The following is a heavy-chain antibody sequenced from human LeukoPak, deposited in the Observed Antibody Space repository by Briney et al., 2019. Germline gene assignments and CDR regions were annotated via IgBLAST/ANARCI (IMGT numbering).Heavy chain of an antibody. Sequence: GRSLRLSCAASGFTFRTYWMHWVRQAPRQGLVWVSRINTDGTSISYADSVKGRFTISTDNAKNKLYLQMNSLRAEDTALYYCTRDYYDYSNSAIFDPWGQGTLVTVSS. D-gene: IGHD4-11*01. CDR2: INTDGTSI. CDR1: GFTFRTYW. J-gene: IGHJ5*02. CDR3: TRDYYDYSNSAIFDP. V-gene: IGHV3-74*01.